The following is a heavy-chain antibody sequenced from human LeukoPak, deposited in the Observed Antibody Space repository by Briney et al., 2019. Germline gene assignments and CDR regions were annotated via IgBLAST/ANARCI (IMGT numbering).Heavy chain of an antibody. D-gene: IGHD1-1*01. CDR3: ARVAKERVGGVYYFDY. CDR1: GFTFSSHD. Sequence: GGSLRLSCAASGFTFSSHDMHWVRQVTGKGLEWVSAIGPAGDAYYPTSVKGRFTVSRENAKNSLYLQMNSLRAGDTAVYYCARVAKERVGGVYYFDYWGQGTLVTVSS. J-gene: IGHJ4*02. CDR2: IGPAGDA. V-gene: IGHV3-13*01.